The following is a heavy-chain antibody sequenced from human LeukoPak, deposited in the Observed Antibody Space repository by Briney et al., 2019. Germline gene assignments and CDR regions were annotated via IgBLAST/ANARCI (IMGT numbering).Heavy chain of an antibody. CDR2: IYTSGST. CDR3: ATSRMMGGRTTAGLLIYYYYGMDV. V-gene: IGHV4-4*07. D-gene: IGHD3-22*01. J-gene: IGHJ6*02. Sequence: SETLSLTCTVSGGSISSYYWSWIRQPAGKGLEWIGRIYTSGSTNYNPSLKSRVTMSVDTSKNQFSLKLSSVTAADTAVYYCATSRMMGGRTTAGLLIYYYYGMDVWGQGTTVTVSS. CDR1: GGSISSYY.